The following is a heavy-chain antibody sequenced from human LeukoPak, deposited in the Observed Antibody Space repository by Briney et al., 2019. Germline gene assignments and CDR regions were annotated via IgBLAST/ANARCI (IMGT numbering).Heavy chain of an antibody. V-gene: IGHV4-34*01. D-gene: IGHD5-12*01. Sequence: SETLSLTCAVYGGSFSGYYWSWIRQPPGKGLEWIGEINHSGSTNYNPSLKSRVTISVDTSKNQFSLKLSSVTAADTAVYYCARGYSGYDFFWCDPGGQGTLVTVSA. CDR1: GGSFSGYY. CDR3: ARGYSGYDFFWCDP. CDR2: INHSGST. J-gene: IGHJ5*02.